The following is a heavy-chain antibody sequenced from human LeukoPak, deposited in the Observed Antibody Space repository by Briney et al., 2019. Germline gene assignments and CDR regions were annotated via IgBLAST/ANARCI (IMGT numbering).Heavy chain of an antibody. CDR2: IHHSGRT. CDR3: ARAISTAGNGFDP. Sequence: SETLSLTCIVSGFSINSDYYWGWIRLPPGKGLEWVASIHHSGRTYYNPSLTSRVTISIDTSGNQVSLTLSSVTAADTAVYYCARAISTAGNGFDPWGKGTLVIVSS. J-gene: IGHJ5*02. CDR1: GFSINSDYY. V-gene: IGHV4-38-2*02. D-gene: IGHD6-13*01.